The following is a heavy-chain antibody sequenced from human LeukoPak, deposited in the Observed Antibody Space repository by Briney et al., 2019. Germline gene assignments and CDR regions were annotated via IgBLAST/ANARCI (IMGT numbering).Heavy chain of an antibody. CDR2: ISSSSSYI. CDR1: GFTFSSYG. V-gene: IGHV3-21*01. J-gene: IGHJ4*02. CDR3: AREGPGYYDILTGYYKEGTSGFDY. Sequence: GGSLRLSCAASGFTFSSYGMHWVRQAPGKGLEWVSSISSSSSYIYYADSVKGRFTISRDNAKNSLYLQMNSLRAEDTAVYYCAREGPGYYDILTGYYKEGTSGFDYWGQGTLVTVSS. D-gene: IGHD3-9*01.